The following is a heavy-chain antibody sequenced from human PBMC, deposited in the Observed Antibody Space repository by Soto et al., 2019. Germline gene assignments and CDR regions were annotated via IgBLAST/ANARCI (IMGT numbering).Heavy chain of an antibody. J-gene: IGHJ3*02. Sequence: GGSLRLSCAASGCSCSSYEMNWVRQAPGKGLEWVSYISSSGSTIYYADSVKGRFTISRDNAKNSLYLQMYSLRAEDTAVYYCARGVPGVNLHPDAFDIWGQGTMVTVS. V-gene: IGHV3-48*03. CDR3: ARGVPGVNLHPDAFDI. CDR2: ISSSGSTI. CDR1: GCSCSSYE. D-gene: IGHD3-10*01.